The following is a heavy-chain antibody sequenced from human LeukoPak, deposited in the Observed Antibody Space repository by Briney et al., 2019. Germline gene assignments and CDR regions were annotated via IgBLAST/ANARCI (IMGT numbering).Heavy chain of an antibody. D-gene: IGHD2-15*01. CDR1: GGSISGTYY. CDR2: IYYTGTT. V-gene: IGHV4-59*12. J-gene: IGHJ4*02. CDR3: ASVACSGGSCYSFDY. Sequence: PSETLSLTCTVSGGSISGTYYWSWIRQPPGKGLEWIGYIYYTGTTDSNPSLKSRVTISVDTSKNQFSLKLSSVTAADTAVYYCASVACSGGSCYSFDYWGQGTLVTVSS.